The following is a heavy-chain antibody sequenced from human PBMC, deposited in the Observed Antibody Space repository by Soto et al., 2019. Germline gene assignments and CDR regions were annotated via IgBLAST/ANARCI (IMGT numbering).Heavy chain of an antibody. Sequence: QVQLVESGGGVAQPGTSLRLSCAASGFTISTHGMHWVRQAPGKGLEWVANIWYDGSNIFYADSVKGRFTISKDNSKNTLYLQMSSLRAEDTAVYYCAAATTWNFHFHYWGQGPQVTVSS. V-gene: IGHV3-33*01. D-gene: IGHD1-7*01. CDR1: GFTISTHG. J-gene: IGHJ4*02. CDR2: IWYDGSNI. CDR3: AAATTWNFHFHY.